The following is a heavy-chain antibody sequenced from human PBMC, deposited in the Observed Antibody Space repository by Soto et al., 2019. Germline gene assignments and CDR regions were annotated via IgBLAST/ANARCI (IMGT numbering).Heavy chain of an antibody. CDR3: ARGSDGSGSYYKRGHWFDP. Sequence: LSLTCAVYGGSFSGYYWSWIRQPPGKGLEWIGEINHSGSTNYNPSLKSRVTISVDTSKNQFSLKLSSVTAADTAVYYCARGSDGSGSYYKRGHWFDPWGQGTLVTVSS. CDR1: GGSFSGYY. D-gene: IGHD3-10*01. J-gene: IGHJ5*02. V-gene: IGHV4-34*01. CDR2: INHSGST.